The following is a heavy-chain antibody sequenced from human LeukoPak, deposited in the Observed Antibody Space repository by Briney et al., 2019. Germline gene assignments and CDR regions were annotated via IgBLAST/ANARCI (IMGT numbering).Heavy chain of an antibody. V-gene: IGHV3-23*01. CDR2: ISGSGGST. Sequence: TGGSLRLSCAASGFTFSSYAMSWVRQAPGKGLEWVSAISGSGGSTYYADSVKGRFTISRDNSKNTLYLQMNSLRAEDTAVYYCAKGSQWLVRLAGFDYWGQGTLVTVSS. J-gene: IGHJ4*02. CDR1: GFTFSSYA. CDR3: AKGSQWLVRLAGFDY. D-gene: IGHD6-19*01.